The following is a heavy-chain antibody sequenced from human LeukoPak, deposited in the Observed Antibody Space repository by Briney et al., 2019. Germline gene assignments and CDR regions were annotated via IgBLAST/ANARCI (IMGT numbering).Heavy chain of an antibody. CDR3: ARARGGSHDY. V-gene: IGHV3-64*01. D-gene: IGHD2-15*01. Sequence: GGSLRLSCAASGFTFSSYAMQWVRQAPGKGLEYVSAISSNGGSTYYANSVKGRFTISRDNSKNTLYLQMGSLRAEDMAVYYCARARGGSHDYWGQGTLVTVSS. CDR2: ISSNGGST. CDR1: GFTFSSYA. J-gene: IGHJ4*02.